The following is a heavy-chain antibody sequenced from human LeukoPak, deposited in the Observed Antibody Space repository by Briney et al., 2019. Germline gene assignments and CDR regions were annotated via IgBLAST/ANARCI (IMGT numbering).Heavy chain of an antibody. D-gene: IGHD3-9*01. CDR2: VSPGGGTT. CDR3: ARPRDFLTGLYYFDY. CDR1: GFAFGSEA. V-gene: IGHV3-23*01. Sequence: PGGFLRLSCAVSGFAFGSEAMSWVRQSPARGLEWVASVSPGGGTTYYADHVRGRFTISRDNSNNTLYVQMNSLRAEDTALYYCARPRDFLTGLYYFDYWGQGTLVTVSS. J-gene: IGHJ4*02.